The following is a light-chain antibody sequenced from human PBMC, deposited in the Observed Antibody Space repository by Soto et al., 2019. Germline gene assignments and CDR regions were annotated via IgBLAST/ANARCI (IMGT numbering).Light chain of an antibody. CDR1: QSVLYSFNNENY. J-gene: IGKJ2*01. Sequence: DIVMTQSPDSLAVSLGERATINCKSSQSVLYSFNNENYLAWYQQKPGQPPKLLIYWASTRESGVPDRFSGSGSGTDFTLTISSLQAEDVAVYDRQQYHSSPYTFGQGTKLEIK. CDR2: WAS. CDR3: QQYHSSPYT. V-gene: IGKV4-1*01.